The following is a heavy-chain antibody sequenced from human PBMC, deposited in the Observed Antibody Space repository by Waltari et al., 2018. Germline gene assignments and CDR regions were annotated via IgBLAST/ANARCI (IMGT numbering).Heavy chain of an antibody. Sequence: QVQLQESGPGLVKPSGTLSLTCAVSGGSISSSNWWSWVRQPPVKGLEWIGEIYHSGSTNYNPSLKSRVTISVDKSKNQFSLKLSSVTAADTAVYYCARDQKSIHHYYYMDVWGKGTTVTVSS. CDR2: IYHSGST. CDR1: GGSISSSNW. V-gene: IGHV4-4*02. J-gene: IGHJ6*03. CDR3: ARDQKSIHHYYYMDV.